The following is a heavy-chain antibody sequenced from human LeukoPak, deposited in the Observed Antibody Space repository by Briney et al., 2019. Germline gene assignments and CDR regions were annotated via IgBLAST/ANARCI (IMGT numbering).Heavy chain of an antibody. CDR3: ARVRSKDVWRSYGSYYYYYYMDV. Sequence: SETLSLTCAVYGGSFSGYYWSWIRQPAGKGLEWIGRIYTSGNTNYNPSLKSRVTMSVDTSKNQFSLKLSSVTAADTAIYYCARVRSKDVWRSYGSYYYYYYMDVWGKGTTVTIS. J-gene: IGHJ6*03. V-gene: IGHV4-59*10. D-gene: IGHD3-16*01. CDR2: IYTSGNT. CDR1: GGSFSGYY.